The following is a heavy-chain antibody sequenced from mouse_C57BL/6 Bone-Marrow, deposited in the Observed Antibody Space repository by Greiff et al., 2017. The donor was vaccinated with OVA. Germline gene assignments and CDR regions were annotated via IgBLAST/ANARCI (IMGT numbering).Heavy chain of an antibody. CDR3: ASQYCGSSSWFAV. CDR2: INPNNGGT. D-gene: IGHD1-1*01. V-gene: IGHV1-22*01. CDR1: GYTFTDYN. Sequence: VQLQQSGPELVKPGASVKMSCKASGYTFTDYNMHWVKQSHGKSLEWIGYINPNNGGTSYNQKLKDKATLTVNKSSSTAYMEFRNLTSEDSAVYYFASQYCGSSSWFAVWGKGTLVTVSA. J-gene: IGHJ3*01.